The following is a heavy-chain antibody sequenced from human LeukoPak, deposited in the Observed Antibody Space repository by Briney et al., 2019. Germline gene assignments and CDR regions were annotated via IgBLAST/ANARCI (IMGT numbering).Heavy chain of an antibody. D-gene: IGHD6-19*01. J-gene: IGHJ3*02. Sequence: SETLSLTCAVSGGSISSGGYYWSWIRQHPGKGLEWIGYIYYSGSTYYNPSLKSRVTISVDTSKNQFSLKLSSVTAADTAVYYCARNRGRIAVAAIAFDIWGQGTMVTVSS. CDR2: IYYSGST. V-gene: IGHV4-31*11. CDR3: ARNRGRIAVAAIAFDI. CDR1: GGSISSGGYY.